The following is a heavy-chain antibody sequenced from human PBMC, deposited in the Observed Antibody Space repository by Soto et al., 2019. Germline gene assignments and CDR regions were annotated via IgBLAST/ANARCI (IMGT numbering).Heavy chain of an antibody. Sequence: PVGSLRLSCAASCFTFENFGMSWVRQAPGKGLEWISSISGSGLNKYYADSVKGRFTISRDNSKNTVYLELSNLRAEDTAVYHCAKNQGVELVPLATVDWFDPWGQGSVVTAPQ. CDR2: ISGSGLNK. D-gene: IGHD1-26*01. CDR1: CFTFENFG. V-gene: IGHV3-23*01. J-gene: IGHJ5*02. CDR3: AKNQGVELVPLATVDWFDP.